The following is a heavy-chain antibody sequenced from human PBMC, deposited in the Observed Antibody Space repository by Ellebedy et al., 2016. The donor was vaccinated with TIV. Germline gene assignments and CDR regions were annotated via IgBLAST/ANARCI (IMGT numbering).Heavy chain of an antibody. J-gene: IGHJ4*02. D-gene: IGHD2-2*01. Sequence: ASVKVSXXSSGGTFSSHAFTWVRLAPRQGLEWVGGIIPLYGAAHYAQNFNGRVTITADESTSTLYMELSSLTSDDTAVYYCARGSSNWLPRDWGQGTLVTVSS. CDR2: IIPLYGAA. CDR3: ARGSSNWLPRD. V-gene: IGHV1-69*13. CDR1: GGTFSSHA.